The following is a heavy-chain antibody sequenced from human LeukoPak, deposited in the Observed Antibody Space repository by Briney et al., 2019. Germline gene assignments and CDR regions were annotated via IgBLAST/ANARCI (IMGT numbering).Heavy chain of an antibody. CDR3: AKATGYLL. CDR1: GFTLSSYW. CDR2: INSDGSRT. V-gene: IGHV3-74*01. D-gene: IGHD1-14*01. J-gene: IGHJ4*02. Sequence: PGGSLRLSCAASGFTLSSYWMHWVRQAPGKGLVWVSHINSDGSRTNYADSVKGRFTISRDNAKNTLYLQMNSLRAEDTAVYYCAKATGYLLWGQGTLVTVSS.